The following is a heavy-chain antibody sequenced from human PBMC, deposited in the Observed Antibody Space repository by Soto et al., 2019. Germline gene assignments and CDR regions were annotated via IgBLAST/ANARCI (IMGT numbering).Heavy chain of an antibody. CDR1: GGSISSGGYY. D-gene: IGHD6-6*01. CDR3: ARDSGRRGWFDP. Sequence: QVQLQESGPGLVKPSQTLSLTCTVSGGSISSGGYYWTWIRQHPGKGLEWIGHIYYSGNTYYNPSLKSRVTISGDTSKNQFSLELSSVTAADTAVYYCARDSGRRGWFDPWGQGTLVTVSS. J-gene: IGHJ5*02. V-gene: IGHV4-31*03. CDR2: IYYSGNT.